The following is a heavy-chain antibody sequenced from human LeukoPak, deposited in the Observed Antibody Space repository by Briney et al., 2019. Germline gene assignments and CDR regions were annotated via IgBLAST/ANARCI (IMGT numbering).Heavy chain of an antibody. CDR2: INPNSGGT. J-gene: IGHJ4*02. D-gene: IGHD5-18*01. CDR3: ARVVRAWMQLYQLDY. CDR1: GYTFTGYY. V-gene: IGHV1-2*02. Sequence: ASVRVSCKASGYTFTGYYMHWVRQAPGQGLEWMGWINPNSGGTNYAQKFQGRVTMTRDTSISTAYMELSRLRSDDTAVYYCARVVRAWMQLYQLDYWGQGTTASVSS.